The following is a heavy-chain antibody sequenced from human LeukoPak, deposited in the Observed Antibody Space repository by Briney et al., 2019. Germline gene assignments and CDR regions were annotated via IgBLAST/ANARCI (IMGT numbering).Heavy chain of an antibody. J-gene: IGHJ4*02. CDR3: ARGRGVAARRGFDF. CDR1: GESFSNYY. D-gene: IGHD6-6*01. CDR2: IEHRGYT. Sequence: SETLSHSCVVNGESFSNYYWTWIRQSPGKGLEWIGEIEHRGYTNYNPSLKSRVPISVDTSNDELSLTLKSVTAADTAVFYCARGRGVAARRGFDFWGLGTLVTVSS. V-gene: IGHV4-34*01.